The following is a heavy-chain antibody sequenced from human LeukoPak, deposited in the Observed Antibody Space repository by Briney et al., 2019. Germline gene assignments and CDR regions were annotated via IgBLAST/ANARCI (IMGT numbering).Heavy chain of an antibody. V-gene: IGHV3-11*04. Sequence: PGGSLRLSCAASGFTFSDSYMSWIRQAPGKGLEWVSYISSSGSTIYYADSVKGRFTISRDNAKSSLYLQTNSLRAEDTAVYYCARDKAVWTTFDYWGQGTLVTVSS. D-gene: IGHD1-1*01. CDR1: GFTFSDSY. CDR3: ARDKAVWTTFDY. CDR2: ISSSGSTI. J-gene: IGHJ4*02.